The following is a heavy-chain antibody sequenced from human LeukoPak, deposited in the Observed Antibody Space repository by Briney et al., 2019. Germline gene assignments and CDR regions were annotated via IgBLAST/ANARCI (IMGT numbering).Heavy chain of an antibody. CDR3: ARECVWDTAMAAGVDY. CDR2: IYYSGST. D-gene: IGHD5-18*01. CDR1: GGSISSSSYY. J-gene: IGHJ4*02. V-gene: IGHV4-39*07. Sequence: SETLSLTCTVSGGSISSSSYYWGWIRQPPGKGLEWIGSIYYSGSTYYNPSLKSRVTISVDTSKNQFSLKLSSVTAADTAVYYCARECVWDTAMAAGVDYWGQGTLVTVSS.